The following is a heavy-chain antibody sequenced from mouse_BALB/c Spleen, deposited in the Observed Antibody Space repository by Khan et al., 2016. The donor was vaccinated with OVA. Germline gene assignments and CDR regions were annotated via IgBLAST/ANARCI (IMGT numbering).Heavy chain of an antibody. CDR3: ARNREPDYFDY. CDR1: GFSLTSHG. Sequence: QVQLKQSGPGLVAPSQSLSITCTVSGFSLTSHGVHWVRQPPGKGLEWLGVIWAGGSTNYNSDLMSRLSISKDSSKSQVFLQMNSLQTDDTAMYYCARNREPDYFDYWGQGTTLTVSS. CDR2: IWAGGST. J-gene: IGHJ2*01. V-gene: IGHV2-9*02.